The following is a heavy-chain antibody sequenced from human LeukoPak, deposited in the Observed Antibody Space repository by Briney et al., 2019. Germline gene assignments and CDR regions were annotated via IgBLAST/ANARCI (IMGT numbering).Heavy chain of an antibody. J-gene: IGHJ3*02. Sequence: GGSLRLSCAASGFTFSSYAMHWVRQAPGKGLEYVSAISSNGGSTYYANSVKGRFTISRDNSKNTLYLQMGSLRAEDMAVYYCARDSEGGSGDAFDIWGQGTMVTVSS. D-gene: IGHD1-26*01. CDR2: ISSNGGST. V-gene: IGHV3-64*01. CDR3: ARDSEGGSGDAFDI. CDR1: GFTFSSYA.